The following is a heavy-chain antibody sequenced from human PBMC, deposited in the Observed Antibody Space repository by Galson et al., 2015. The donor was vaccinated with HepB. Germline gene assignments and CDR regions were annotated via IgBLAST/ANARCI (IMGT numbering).Heavy chain of an antibody. Sequence: QSGAEVKKPGESLRISCKGSGYSFTSYWISWVRQMPGKGLEWMGRIDPSDSYTNYSPSFQGHVTISADKSISTAYLQWSSLKASDTAMYYCARHLSPCGGDCYSHTYYFDYWGQGTLVTVSS. CDR2: IDPSDSYT. CDR1: GYSFTSYW. CDR3: ARHLSPCGGDCYSHTYYFDY. V-gene: IGHV5-10-1*01. D-gene: IGHD2-21*01. J-gene: IGHJ4*02.